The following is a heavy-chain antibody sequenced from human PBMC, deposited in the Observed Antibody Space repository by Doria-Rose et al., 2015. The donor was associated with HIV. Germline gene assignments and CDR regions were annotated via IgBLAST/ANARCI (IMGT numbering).Heavy chain of an antibody. CDR1: GVSLSSPGMG. Sequence: SGPVPVKPTETLTLTCTVSGVSLSSPGMGVSWIRQPPGKALAWLANIFADDERSYKSSLKSRLTISRGTSKSQVVLTMTDMDPVDTATYYCARIKSSRWYHKYYFDFWGQGTLVIVSA. CDR3: ARIKSSRWYHKYYFDF. CDR2: IFADDER. J-gene: IGHJ4*02. D-gene: IGHD6-13*01. V-gene: IGHV2-26*01.